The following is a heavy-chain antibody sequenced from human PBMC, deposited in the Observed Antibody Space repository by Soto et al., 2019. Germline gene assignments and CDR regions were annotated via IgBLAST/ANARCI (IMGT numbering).Heavy chain of an antibody. Sequence: QVQLVESGGGVVQPGRSLRLSCAASGFSLTNYAMHWVRQAPGKGLEWVAVISYDGSKKYYADSVGGRFTISRDVSKNTLYLQMNSLRAEYTAPYYCARDASGGDYVPDYWGQGTLFTVSS. D-gene: IGHD4-17*01. CDR2: ISYDGSKK. J-gene: IGHJ4*02. CDR1: GFSLTNYA. CDR3: ARDASGGDYVPDY. V-gene: IGHV3-30-3*01.